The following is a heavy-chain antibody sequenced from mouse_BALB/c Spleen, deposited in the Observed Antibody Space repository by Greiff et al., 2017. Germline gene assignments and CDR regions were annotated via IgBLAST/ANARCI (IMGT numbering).Heavy chain of an antibody. CDR3: ARHGYDALDY. J-gene: IGHJ2*01. CDR2: ISSGGGST. Sequence: EVMVVESGGGLVKPGGSLKLSCAASGFAFSSYDMSWVRQTPEKRLEWVAYISSGGGSTYYPDTVKGRFTISRDNAKNTLYLQMSSLKSEDTAMYYCARHGYDALDYWGQGTTLTVSS. CDR1: GFAFSSYD. D-gene: IGHD2-14*01. V-gene: IGHV5-12-1*01.